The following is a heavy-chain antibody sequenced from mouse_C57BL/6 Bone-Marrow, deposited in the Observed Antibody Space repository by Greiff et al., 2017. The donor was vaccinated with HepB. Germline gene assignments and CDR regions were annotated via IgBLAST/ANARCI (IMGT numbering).Heavy chain of an antibody. CDR1: GYTFTSYG. V-gene: IGHV1-81*01. CDR2: IYPRSGNT. Sequence: QVQLKESGAELARPGASVKLSCKASGYTFTSYGISWVKQRTGQGLEWIGEIYPRSGNTYYNEKFKGKATLTADKSSSTAYMELRSLTSEDSAVYFCSRFITTVVAPYAMDYWGQGTSVTVSS. J-gene: IGHJ4*01. CDR3: SRFITTVVAPYAMDY. D-gene: IGHD1-1*01.